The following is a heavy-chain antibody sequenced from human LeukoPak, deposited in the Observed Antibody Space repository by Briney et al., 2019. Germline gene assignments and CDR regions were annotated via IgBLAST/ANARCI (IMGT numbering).Heavy chain of an antibody. V-gene: IGHV3-11*01. CDR3: ARTWGWSIVPPPDY. CDR1: GFTFSDYY. D-gene: IGHD2-8*01. J-gene: IGHJ4*02. Sequence: PGGSLRLSCAASGFTFSDYYMSWIRQAPGKGLEWVSYISSSGSTIYYADSVKGRFTISRDDAKNSLYLQMNSLRAEDTAVYYCARTWGWSIVPPPDYWGQGTLVTVSS. CDR2: ISSSGSTI.